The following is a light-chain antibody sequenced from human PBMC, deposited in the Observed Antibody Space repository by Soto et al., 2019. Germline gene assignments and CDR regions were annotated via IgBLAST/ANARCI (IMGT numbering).Light chain of an antibody. CDR1: SGHSSYI. CDR2: LEGSGSY. Sequence: QLVLTQSSSASASLGSSVKLTCTLSSGHSSYIIAWHQQQPGKAPRYLMKLEGSGSYNKGSGVPDRFSGSSSGADCYLTISNLQSEDEADYYCETWDSNTWVFGGGTKLTVL. V-gene: IGLV4-60*03. CDR3: ETWDSNTWV. J-gene: IGLJ3*02.